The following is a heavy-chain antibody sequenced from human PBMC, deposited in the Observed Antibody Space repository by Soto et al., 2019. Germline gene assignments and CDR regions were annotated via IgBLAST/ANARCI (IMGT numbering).Heavy chain of an antibody. D-gene: IGHD3-3*01. CDR1: GGSISSSSYY. CDR3: AGTYYDFWSGPRPHYYYYGMDV. Sequence: SETLSLTCTASGGSISSSSYYWSWIRQHPGKGLEWIGYIYYSGSTYYNPSLKSRVTISVDTSKNQFSLKLSSVTAADTAVYYCAGTYYDFWSGPRPHYYYYGMDVWGQGTTVTVSS. J-gene: IGHJ6*02. V-gene: IGHV4-31*03. CDR2: IYYSGST.